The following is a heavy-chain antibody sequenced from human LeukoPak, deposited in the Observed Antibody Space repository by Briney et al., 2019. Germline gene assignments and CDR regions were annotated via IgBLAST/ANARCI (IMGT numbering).Heavy chain of an antibody. CDR1: GGSISSYH. D-gene: IGHD2-8*01. V-gene: IGHV4-4*07. CDR2: IYTSGST. CDR3: AREALGVYYFDY. J-gene: IGHJ4*02. Sequence: SETLSLTCTVSGGSISSYHWSWIRQPAGKGLEWIGRIYTSGSTNYNPSLKSRVTMSVDTSKNQFSLKLSSVTAADTVVYFCAREALGVYYFDYWGQGTLVTVSS.